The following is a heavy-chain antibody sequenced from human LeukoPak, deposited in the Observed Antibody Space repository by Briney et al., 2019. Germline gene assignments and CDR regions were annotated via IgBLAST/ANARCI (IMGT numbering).Heavy chain of an antibody. D-gene: IGHD3-16*01. CDR1: GFTFSSYG. CDR2: IWYDESKK. CDR3: ARDGGIGLDY. J-gene: IGHJ4*02. Sequence: GGSLRLSCAASGFTFSSYGMHWVRQAPGKGLEWVAVIWYDESKKWYRDSVKGWFTISRDISKNTLYLQMNSLRVEDTAVYYCARDGGIGLDYWGQGTLVTVSS. V-gene: IGHV3-33*01.